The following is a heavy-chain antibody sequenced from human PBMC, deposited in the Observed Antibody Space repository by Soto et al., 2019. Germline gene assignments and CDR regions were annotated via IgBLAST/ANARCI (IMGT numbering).Heavy chain of an antibody. CDR1: GGSISSGGYY. J-gene: IGHJ4*02. V-gene: IGHV4-31*03. CDR3: ATGNYDILTGYRPPYFGD. CDR2: IYYSGST. D-gene: IGHD3-9*01. Sequence: SETLSLTCTVSGGSISSGGYYWSWIRQHPGKGLEWIGYIYYSGSTYYNPSLKSRVTISVDTSKNQFSLKLSSVTAADTAVYYCATGNYDILTGYRPPYFGDWGQGTLVTVS.